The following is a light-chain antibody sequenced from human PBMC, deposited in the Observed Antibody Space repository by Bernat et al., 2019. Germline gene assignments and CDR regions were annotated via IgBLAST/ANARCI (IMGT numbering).Light chain of an antibody. V-gene: IGKV3-20*01. CDR1: QSVSSSY. J-gene: IGKJ2*01. CDR2: GTS. CDR3: QHYGNSPPAHT. Sequence: EIVLTQSPGTLSLSTGETATLSCRASQSVSSSYLAWYEQKRGQAHRMRMYGTSSRCTGISDRFSGSVSGTDFNLTISSLEPEDFVVYFSQHYGNSPPAHTFGQGTKLKIQ.